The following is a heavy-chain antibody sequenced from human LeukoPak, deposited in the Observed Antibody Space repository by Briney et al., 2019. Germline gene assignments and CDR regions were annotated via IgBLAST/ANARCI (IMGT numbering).Heavy chain of an antibody. CDR1: GYIFTNYW. V-gene: IGHV5-51*01. CDR2: IYPGDFDT. CDR3: ARMVTFGGSIVAAFDI. Sequence: GESLKISCKRSGYIFTNYWIGWVRQLPGKGLEWMGIIYPGDFDTRYSPSFDGRVTISAEKSISTAYLHWSSLKAWDTAIYYCARMVTFGGSIVAAFDIWGQETMVTVSS. D-gene: IGHD3-16*02. J-gene: IGHJ3*02.